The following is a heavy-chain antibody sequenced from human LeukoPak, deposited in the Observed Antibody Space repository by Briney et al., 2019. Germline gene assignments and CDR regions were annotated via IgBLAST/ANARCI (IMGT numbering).Heavy chain of an antibody. Sequence: PGGSLRLSCAASGFTFSSYSMNWVRQAPGKGLEWVSYISSSSSTIYYADSVKGRFTITRDNAKNSLYLQMNSLTDEDTAVYYCARVRAVTTFRDAFDIWGQGTMVTVPS. V-gene: IGHV3-48*02. CDR2: ISSSSSTI. CDR1: GFTFSSYS. J-gene: IGHJ3*02. D-gene: IGHD4-17*01. CDR3: ARVRAVTTFRDAFDI.